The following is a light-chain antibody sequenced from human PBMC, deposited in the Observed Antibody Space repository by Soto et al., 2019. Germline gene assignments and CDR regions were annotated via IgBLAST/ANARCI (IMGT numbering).Light chain of an antibody. J-gene: IGKJ2*01. CDR3: QRYDSYSMYT. V-gene: IGKV1-5*01. CDR1: QSISGW. CDR2: DAS. Sequence: DIQMTQSPSTLSASVGDTVTITCRASQSISGWLAWYQQRTGTAPKVLIYDASYLESGVPSRFSASGSGTEFTLTISSLQPDDFATYYCQRYDSYSMYTFGQGTKLEIK.